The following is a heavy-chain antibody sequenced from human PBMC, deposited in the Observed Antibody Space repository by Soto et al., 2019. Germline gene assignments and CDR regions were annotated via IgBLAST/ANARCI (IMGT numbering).Heavy chain of an antibody. CDR3: ARGGSYGGNSEGEIDY. V-gene: IGHV3-66*01. D-gene: IGHD4-17*01. CDR2: IYSGGTT. Sequence: EVQLVESGGGLVQPGGSLRLSCAASGFTVSSNYMSWVRQAPGKGLEWVSVIYSGGTTYYADSVKGRFTISRDNSKNTLYLQMNSLRTEDTAVYYCARGGSYGGNSEGEIDYWGQGTLVTVSS. J-gene: IGHJ4*02. CDR1: GFTVSSNY.